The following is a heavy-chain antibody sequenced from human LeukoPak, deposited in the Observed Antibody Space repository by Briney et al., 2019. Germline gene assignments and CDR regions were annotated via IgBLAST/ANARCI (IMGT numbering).Heavy chain of an antibody. Sequence: PGGSLRLSCAASGFTFSGSAIHWVRQASGKGLEWVGRITGKANNYATAHAASVTGRFTPSRDDSNNMAYLQMNSLKTEDTAVYYCSTTTDAFDIWGQGTMVTVSS. D-gene: IGHD1-26*01. CDR3: STTTDAFDI. V-gene: IGHV3-73*01. CDR1: GFTFSGSA. J-gene: IGHJ3*02. CDR2: ITGKANNYAT.